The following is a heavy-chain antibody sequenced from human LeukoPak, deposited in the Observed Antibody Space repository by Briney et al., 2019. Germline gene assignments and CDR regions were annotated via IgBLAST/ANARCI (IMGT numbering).Heavy chain of an antibody. Sequence: SETLSLTCTVSGGSVSSGSYYWGWIRQPPGKGLEWLGSIYYSGTLYHSPSLKSRVTMSVDTSRNQFSLKLTSVTAADTAVYYCARLLYDRSGYYYFDFWGQGTLVTVSS. D-gene: IGHD3-22*01. CDR2: IYYSGTL. V-gene: IGHV4-39*01. CDR1: GGSVSSGSYY. J-gene: IGHJ4*02. CDR3: ARLLYDRSGYYYFDF.